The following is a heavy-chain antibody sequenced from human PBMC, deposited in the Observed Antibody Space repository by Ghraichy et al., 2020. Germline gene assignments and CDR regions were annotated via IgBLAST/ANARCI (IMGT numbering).Heavy chain of an antibody. J-gene: IGHJ4*02. Sequence: SETLSLTCAVYGGSFSGYYWSWIRQPPGKGLEWIGEINHSGSTNYNPSLKSRVTISVDTSKNQFSLKLSSVTAADTAVYYCARGGLRFLEWLLRGGPPDYWGQGTLVTVSS. CDR1: GGSFSGYY. CDR3: ARGGLRFLEWLLRGGPPDY. D-gene: IGHD3-3*01. CDR2: INHSGST. V-gene: IGHV4-34*01.